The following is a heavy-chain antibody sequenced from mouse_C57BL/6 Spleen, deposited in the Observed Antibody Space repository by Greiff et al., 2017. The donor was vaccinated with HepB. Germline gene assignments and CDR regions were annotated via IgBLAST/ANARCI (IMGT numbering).Heavy chain of an antibody. CDR3: ARRGAYDGYGAY. J-gene: IGHJ3*01. CDR2: IYPGDGDT. Sequence: QVQLQQSGAELVKPGASVKISCKASGYAFSSYWMNWVKQRPGKGLEWIGQIYPGDGDTNYNGKFKGKATLTADKSSSTAYMQLSSLTSEDSAVYFCARRGAYDGYGAYWGQGTLVTVSA. V-gene: IGHV1-80*01. CDR1: GYAFSSYW. D-gene: IGHD2-3*01.